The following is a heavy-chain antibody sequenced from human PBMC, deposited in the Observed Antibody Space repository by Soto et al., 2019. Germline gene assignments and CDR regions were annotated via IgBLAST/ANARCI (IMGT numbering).Heavy chain of an antibody. CDR3: ARGATGTTHY. Sequence: QVQLVESGGGVVQPGTSLRLSCAASGFTFSSYAMHWVRQAPGKGLEWVAVISYDGSNKYYADSVKGRFTISRDNSKNTLYLQMNSLRAEDTAVYYCARGATGTTHYWGQGTLVTVSS. CDR1: GFTFSSYA. CDR2: ISYDGSNK. J-gene: IGHJ4*02. V-gene: IGHV3-30-3*01. D-gene: IGHD1-1*01.